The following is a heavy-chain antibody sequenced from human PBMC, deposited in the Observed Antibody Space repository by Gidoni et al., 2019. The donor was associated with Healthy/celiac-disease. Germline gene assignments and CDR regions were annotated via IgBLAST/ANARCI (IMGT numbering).Heavy chain of an antibody. CDR1: GFTFSSYS. CDR3: ARSNSRTSSKTYYYYYMDV. D-gene: IGHD2-2*01. J-gene: IGHJ6*03. Sequence: EVQLVESGGGLVKPGGSLRLSCAASGFTFSSYSMNWVRQAPGKGLEWVSSISSSSSYIYYADSVKGRFTISRDNAKNSLYLQMNSLRAEDTAVYYCARSNSRTSSKTYYYYYMDVWGKGTTVTVSS. CDR2: ISSSSSYI. V-gene: IGHV3-21*01.